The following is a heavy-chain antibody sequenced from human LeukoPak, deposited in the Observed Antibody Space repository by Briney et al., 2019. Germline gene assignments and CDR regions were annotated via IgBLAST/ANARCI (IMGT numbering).Heavy chain of an antibody. CDR1: GGSISSYY. Sequence: SETLSLTCTVSGGSISSYYWSWIRQPAGKGLEWIGRIYTSWSTNYNPSLKSRVTMSVDTSKNQFSLKLSSVTAADTAVYYCAAGIAVADFDYWGQGTLVTVSS. D-gene: IGHD6-19*01. CDR2: IYTSWST. CDR3: AAGIAVADFDY. J-gene: IGHJ4*02. V-gene: IGHV4-4*07.